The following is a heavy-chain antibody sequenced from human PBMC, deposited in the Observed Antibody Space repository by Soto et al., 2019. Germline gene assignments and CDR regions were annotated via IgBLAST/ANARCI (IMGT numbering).Heavy chain of an antibody. CDR3: ARESEDLTSNFDY. CDR1: GFTFTRYS. CDR2: ISSTTNYI. Sequence: GGSLRLSCAASGFTFTRYSMNWVRQAPGKGLEWVSSISSTTNYIYYGDSMKGRFTISRDNGKDSLYLEMHSLRAEDTAVYYCARESEDLTSNFDYWGQGTLVTVSS. J-gene: IGHJ4*02. V-gene: IGHV3-21*06.